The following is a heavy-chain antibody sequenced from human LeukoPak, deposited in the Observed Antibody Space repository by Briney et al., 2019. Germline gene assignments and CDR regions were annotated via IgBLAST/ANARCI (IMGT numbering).Heavy chain of an antibody. D-gene: IGHD2-2*01. J-gene: IGHJ4*02. CDR2: ISSSSSYI. CDR3: ATATPYCSSTSCTIFDY. V-gene: IGHV3-21*01. CDR1: GFTFSSYS. Sequence: PGGSLRLSCAAAGFTFSSYSMNWVRQAPGKGLEWVSSISSSSSYIYYAGPVKGRFTISRDNAKNSLYLQMNSLRAEDTAVYYCATATPYCSSTSCTIFDYWGQGTLVTVSS.